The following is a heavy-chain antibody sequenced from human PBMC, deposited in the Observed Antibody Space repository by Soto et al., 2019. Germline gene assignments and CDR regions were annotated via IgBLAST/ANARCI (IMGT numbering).Heavy chain of an antibody. J-gene: IGHJ5*02. V-gene: IGHV3-21*01. Sequence: EVQVVESGGGLVKPGGSLRLSCNFTFILYSMNWVGQPPGKGLEWVASISSESAYIKYTDSVKGRFSNSRDNTRNSVSLHMTSLRAEDTSMYYCTRDQGGSFDSWFDPWGRGTLVTVSS. CDR2: ISSESAYI. CDR3: TRDQGGSFDSWFDP. CDR1: TFILYS. D-gene: IGHD1-26*01.